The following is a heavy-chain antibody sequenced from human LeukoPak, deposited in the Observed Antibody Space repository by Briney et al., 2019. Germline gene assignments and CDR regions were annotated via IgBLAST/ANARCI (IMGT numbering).Heavy chain of an antibody. J-gene: IGHJ3*01. Sequence: GGSLRLSCAASRFTFSDYYMGWIRQAPGKGLEWVSYISSSGSTIYYADSVKGRFTISRDNAMNSLYLQMNSLRAEDTAVYYCARDGPDDYLPRGAFDVWGQGTMVTVSS. CDR2: ISSSGSTI. D-gene: IGHD2/OR15-2a*01. CDR3: ARDGPDDYLPRGAFDV. CDR1: RFTFSDYY. V-gene: IGHV3-11*04.